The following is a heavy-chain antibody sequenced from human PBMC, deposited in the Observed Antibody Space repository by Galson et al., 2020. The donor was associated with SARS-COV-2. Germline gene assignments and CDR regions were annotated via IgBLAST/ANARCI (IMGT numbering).Heavy chain of an antibody. CDR3: ASDRNYYNSGSKGALDY. D-gene: IGHD3-10*01. J-gene: IGHJ4*02. Sequence: TGGSLRLSCAASGFTFSSYAMHWVRQAPGKGLEWVAVISYDGNNKYYADSVKGRFTISRDNSKNTLYLQMNSLRAEDTTVYYCASDRNYYNSGSKGALDYWGQGTLVTVSS. CDR1: GFTFSSYA. CDR2: ISYDGNNK. V-gene: IGHV3-30-3*01.